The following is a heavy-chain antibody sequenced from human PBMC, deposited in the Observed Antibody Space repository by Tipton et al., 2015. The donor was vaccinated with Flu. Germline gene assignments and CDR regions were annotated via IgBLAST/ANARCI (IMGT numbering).Heavy chain of an antibody. J-gene: IGHJ4*02. Sequence: TLSLTCTVSGGSIRSNNYNWGWLRQPPGKGLEWIGSVNYGGGTSYNPSLESRLTISLDTPKNHFSLRLSSVTAADTAVYYCATRRDYYGSSEFDYWGQGALVTVSS. CDR2: VNYGGGT. CDR1: GGSIRSNNYN. D-gene: IGHD3-22*01. CDR3: ATRRDYYGSSEFDY. V-gene: IGHV4-39*07.